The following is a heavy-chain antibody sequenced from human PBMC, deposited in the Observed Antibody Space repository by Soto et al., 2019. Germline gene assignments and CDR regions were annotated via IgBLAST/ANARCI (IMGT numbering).Heavy chain of an antibody. CDR3: ARDRLIEYSSSSELGWFDP. Sequence: ASVKVSCKASGGTFSSYAISWVRQAPGQGLEWMGGIIPIFGTANYAQKFQGRVPITADESTGTAYMELSSLRSEDTAVYYCARDRLIEYSSSSELGWFDPWGQGTLVTVSS. CDR2: IIPIFGTA. CDR1: GGTFSSYA. V-gene: IGHV1-69*13. D-gene: IGHD6-6*01. J-gene: IGHJ5*02.